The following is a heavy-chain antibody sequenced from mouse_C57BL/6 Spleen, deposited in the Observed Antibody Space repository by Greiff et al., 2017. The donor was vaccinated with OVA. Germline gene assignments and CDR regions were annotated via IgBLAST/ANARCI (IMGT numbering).Heavy chain of an antibody. D-gene: IGHD3-3*01. Sequence: VQLQQSGPELVKPGASVKISCKASGYSFPDYHMNWVKQSNGKSLEWIGEINPNYGTTSYNQKFKGKATLTVDQSSSTAYMQLNSLTSEDAAVYYCARGGLRGYFDVWGTGTPVTVSS. CDR3: ARGGLRGYFDV. CDR2: INPNYGTT. J-gene: IGHJ1*03. CDR1: GYSFPDYH. V-gene: IGHV1-39*01.